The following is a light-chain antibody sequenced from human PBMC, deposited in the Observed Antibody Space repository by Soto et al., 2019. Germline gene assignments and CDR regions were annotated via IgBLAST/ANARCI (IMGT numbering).Light chain of an antibody. CDR3: QQRSYLVT. V-gene: IGKV3-11*01. J-gene: IGKJ1*01. CDR2: DAS. CDR1: QSVSSF. Sequence: EIVLTQSPATLSLSPGERATLSCRASQSVSSFLAWYQQKPGQAPRLLIYDASNRATGIPARFSGSGSGTXXXXXXXXXEPEXXXVXXXQQRSYLVTFGQGTKVEIK.